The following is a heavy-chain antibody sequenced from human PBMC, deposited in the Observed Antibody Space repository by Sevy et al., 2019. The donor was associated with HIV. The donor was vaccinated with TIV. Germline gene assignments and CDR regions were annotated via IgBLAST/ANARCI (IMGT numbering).Heavy chain of an antibody. CDR2: IDFSGSA. CDR3: ARQDIIVSSSPRSKTLHY. D-gene: IGHD2-2*01. Sequence: SETLSLICTVSGGSISGSNYYWGWIRQPPGEGLEWIGSIDFSGSAYNNPSLNSRVTISVDMSKNQFSLRLSSVTAADTAVYYCARQDIIVSSSPRSKTLHYWGQGTSVTVSS. CDR1: GGSISGSNYY. J-gene: IGHJ4*02. V-gene: IGHV4-39*01.